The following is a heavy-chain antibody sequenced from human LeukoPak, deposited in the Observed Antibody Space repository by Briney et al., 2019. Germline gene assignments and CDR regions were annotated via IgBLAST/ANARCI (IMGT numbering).Heavy chain of an antibody. Sequence: PGGPLRLSCAASGFTFSSYAMHWVRQAPGKGLEWVAVISYDGSNKYYADSVKGRFTISRDNSKNTLYLQMNSLRAEDTAVYYCARAAYGGHAFDIWGQGTMVTVSS. J-gene: IGHJ3*02. V-gene: IGHV3-30*04. D-gene: IGHD4-17*01. CDR2: ISYDGSNK. CDR1: GFTFSSYA. CDR3: ARAAYGGHAFDI.